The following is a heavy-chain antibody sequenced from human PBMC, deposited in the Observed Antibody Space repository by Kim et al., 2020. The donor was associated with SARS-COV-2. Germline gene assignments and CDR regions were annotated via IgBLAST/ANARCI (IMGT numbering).Heavy chain of an antibody. CDR3: AKDSGYYDFWSGYSMYFDS. CDR2: ISGSGGST. D-gene: IGHD3-3*01. J-gene: IGHJ4*02. V-gene: IGHV3-23*01. Sequence: GGSLRLSCAASGFTFSSYAMSWVRQAPGKGLEWVSAISGSGGSTYYADSVKGRFTISRDNSKNTLYLQMNSLRAEDTAVYYCAKDSGYYDFWSGYSMYFDSWGQGTLVTVSP. CDR1: GFTFSSYA.